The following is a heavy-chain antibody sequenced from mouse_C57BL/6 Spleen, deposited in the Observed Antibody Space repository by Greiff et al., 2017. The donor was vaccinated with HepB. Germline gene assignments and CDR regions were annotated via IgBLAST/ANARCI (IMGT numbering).Heavy chain of an antibody. D-gene: IGHD2-5*01. CDR1: CYTFTDYE. CDR3: TRDSNYGYFDV. Sequence: QVQLQQSGAELVRPGASVTLSCKASCYTFTDYEMHWVKQTPVHGLEWIGAIDPETGGTAYNQKFKGKAILTADKSSSTAYMELRSLTSEDSAVYYCTRDSNYGYFDVWGTGTTVTVS. J-gene: IGHJ1*03. V-gene: IGHV1-15*01. CDR2: IDPETGGT.